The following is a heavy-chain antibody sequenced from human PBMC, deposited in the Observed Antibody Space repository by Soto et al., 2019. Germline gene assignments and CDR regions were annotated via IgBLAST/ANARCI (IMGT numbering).Heavy chain of an antibody. V-gene: IGHV1-69*02. CDR3: ARLLSSSWYTYYGMDV. CDR2: IIPILGIA. CDR1: GGTFSSYT. Sequence: SVKVSCKASGGTFSSYTISWVRQAPGQGLEWMGRIIPILGIANYAQKFQGRVTITADKSTSTAYMELSSLRSEDTAVYYCARLLSSSWYTYYGMDVWGQGTTVTVSS. J-gene: IGHJ6*02. D-gene: IGHD6-13*01.